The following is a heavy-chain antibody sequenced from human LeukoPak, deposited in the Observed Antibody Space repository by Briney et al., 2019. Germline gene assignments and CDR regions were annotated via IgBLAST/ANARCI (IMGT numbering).Heavy chain of an antibody. J-gene: IGHJ5*02. V-gene: IGHV5-51*01. CDR1: GYSFTNYW. Sequence: GESLKISCKGSGYSFTNYWIGWVRQMPGKGLEWMGIIYPADSDIRYSPSFQGQVTISADKSISTAYLQWSSLKASDTAMYYCARQEYCSGGSCYTWFDPWGQGTLVTVSS. CDR3: ARQEYCSGGSCYTWFDP. D-gene: IGHD2-15*01. CDR2: IYPADSDI.